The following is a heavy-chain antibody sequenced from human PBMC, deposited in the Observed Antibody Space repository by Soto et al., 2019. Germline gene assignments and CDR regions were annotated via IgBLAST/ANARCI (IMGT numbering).Heavy chain of an antibody. D-gene: IGHD4-17*01. CDR3: ARDPSRYGGNPDY. CDR2: ISGSGGST. Sequence: EVQLLESGGGLVQPGGSLRLSCAASGFTFRSYAMSWVRQAPGKGLEWVSAISGSGGSTYYADSVKGRFTISRDNSKNTLYLQMNSLRAEDTAVYYCARDPSRYGGNPDYWGQGTLVTVSS. J-gene: IGHJ4*02. CDR1: GFTFRSYA. V-gene: IGHV3-23*01.